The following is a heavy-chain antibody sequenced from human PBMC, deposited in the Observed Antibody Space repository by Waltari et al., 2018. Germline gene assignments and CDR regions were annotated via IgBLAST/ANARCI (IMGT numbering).Heavy chain of an antibody. CDR2: IRSRFKGDVT. D-gene: IGHD7-27*01. V-gene: IGHV3-73*01. J-gene: IGHJ4*02. CDR3: IRPFEMGID. CDR1: SDYA. Sequence: SDYAIHWVRQASGKGPEWVGRIRSRFKGDVTAYGESVQGRFTISRDDSKNTVYLEMNSLKTDDTAVYYCIRPFEMGIDWGQGTLVTVSS.